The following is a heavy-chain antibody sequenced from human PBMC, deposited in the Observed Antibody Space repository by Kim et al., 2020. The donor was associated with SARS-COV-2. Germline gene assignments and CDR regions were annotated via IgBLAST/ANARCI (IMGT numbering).Heavy chain of an antibody. CDR3: ARDMGVRTMIVLVVDAFEI. V-gene: IGHV3-30*04. CDR2: ISYDGSNK. J-gene: IGHJ3*02. CDR1: GFTFSSYA. D-gene: IGHD3-22*01. Sequence: GGSLRLSCAASGFTFSSYAMHWVRQAPGKGLEWVAVISYDGSNKYYADSVKGRFTISRDNSKNTLYLQMNSLRAEDTAVYYCARDMGVRTMIVLVVDAFEIWGQGTMVTVSS.